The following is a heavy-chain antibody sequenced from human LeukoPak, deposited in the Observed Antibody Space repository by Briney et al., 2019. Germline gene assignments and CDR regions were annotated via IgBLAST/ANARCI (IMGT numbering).Heavy chain of an antibody. CDR2: IWHNGNKK. Sequence: GGSLRLSCAPSGFTFSGYGMHWVRQAPGKGVEWVAVIWHNGNKKYYAHSLNARFTISRYNSKNTLYLQMNSLRAEDTAVYYCARDPNYYGSGSYFAYFDQWGQGTLVTVSS. V-gene: IGHV3-33*01. D-gene: IGHD3-10*01. CDR1: GFTFSGYG. CDR3: ARDPNYYGSGSYFAYFDQ. J-gene: IGHJ4*02.